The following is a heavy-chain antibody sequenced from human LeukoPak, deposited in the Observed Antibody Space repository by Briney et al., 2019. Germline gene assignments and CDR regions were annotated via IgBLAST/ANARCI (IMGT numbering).Heavy chain of an antibody. D-gene: IGHD3-3*01. CDR2: INHSGST. V-gene: IGHV4-34*01. CDR3: ARMKDYDFWSGYQYSRAFDI. J-gene: IGHJ3*02. Sequence: PSETLSLTCAVYGGSFSGYYWSWIRQPPGKGLEWIGEINHSGSTNYNPSLKSRVTISVDTSKNQFSLKLSSVTAADTAVYYCARMKDYDFWSGYQYSRAFDIWGQGTMVTVSS. CDR1: GGSFSGYY.